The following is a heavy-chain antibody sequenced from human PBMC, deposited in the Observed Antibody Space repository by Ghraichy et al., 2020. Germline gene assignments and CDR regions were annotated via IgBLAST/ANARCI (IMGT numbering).Heavy chain of an antibody. CDR3: ARATGSKYFGMDV. CDR1: GGSVSSGSYY. J-gene: IGHJ6*02. CDR2: IYYSGST. V-gene: IGHV4-61*01. D-gene: IGHD3-10*01. Sequence: SETLSLTCTVSGGSVSSGSYYWSWIRQPPGKGLEWIGYIYYSGSTNYNPSLKSRVTMSVDTSKNQFSLKLSSVTAADTAVYYCARATGSKYFGMDVWGQGTTVTVSS.